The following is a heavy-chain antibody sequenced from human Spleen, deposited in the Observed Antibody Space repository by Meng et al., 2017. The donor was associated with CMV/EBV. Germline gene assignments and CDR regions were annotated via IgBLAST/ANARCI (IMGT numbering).Heavy chain of an antibody. J-gene: IGHJ4*02. D-gene: IGHD2-2*01. CDR2: IANDGSNK. V-gene: IGHV3-30*04. CDR1: GFTLSPYA. CDR3: ARAYQLLPDY. Sequence: GESLKISCAASGFTLSPYAMHWVRQAPGKGLEWVAVIANDGSNKYYAESEKGRFTVSRESAKNSLYLQMNSLRAEDTAVYYCARAYQLLPDYWGQGTLVTVSS.